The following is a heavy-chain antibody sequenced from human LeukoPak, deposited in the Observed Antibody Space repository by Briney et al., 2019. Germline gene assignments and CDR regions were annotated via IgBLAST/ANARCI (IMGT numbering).Heavy chain of an antibody. Sequence: PGGSLRLSCAASGFTFSNYWRPWVRQAPGKVLVRVSRINTDGSSTTYADSVKGRFTTSRDNAKNPLYLQTNSLTAEDTAVYYCTRGYSSSYRIDYWGQGTLVTVSS. CDR3: TRGYSSSYRIDY. J-gene: IGHJ4*02. V-gene: IGHV3-74*01. D-gene: IGHD6-6*01. CDR2: INTDGSST. CDR1: GFTFSNYW.